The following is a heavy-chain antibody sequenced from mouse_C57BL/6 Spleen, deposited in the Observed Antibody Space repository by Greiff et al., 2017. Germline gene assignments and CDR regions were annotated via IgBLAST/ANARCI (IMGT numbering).Heavy chain of an antibody. Sequence: EVKLQESGAELVRPGASVKLSCTASGFNIKDYYMHWVQQRPEQGLEWIGRIDPEDGDTEYAPKFQGKATMTADTSSNTAYLQLSSLTSEDTAVYYCTTPDSSGSWFAYWGQGTLVTVSA. V-gene: IGHV14-1*01. CDR2: IDPEDGDT. D-gene: IGHD3-2*02. CDR3: TTPDSSGSWFAY. J-gene: IGHJ3*01. CDR1: GFNIKDYY.